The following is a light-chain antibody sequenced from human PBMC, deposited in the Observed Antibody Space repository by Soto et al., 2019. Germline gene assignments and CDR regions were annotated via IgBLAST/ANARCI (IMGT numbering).Light chain of an antibody. J-gene: IGKJ1*01. CDR1: QSISNW. CDR2: KAS. V-gene: IGKV1-5*03. CDR3: QHYNSYPWT. Sequence: DIPMTQSPSTLSASVGDRVTITCRASQSISNWLAWYQQKPGKAPKLLIYKASSLKSGVPSRFSGSGSGTEFTLTISSLQPDDFATYYCQHYNSYPWTFGQGTKVEIK.